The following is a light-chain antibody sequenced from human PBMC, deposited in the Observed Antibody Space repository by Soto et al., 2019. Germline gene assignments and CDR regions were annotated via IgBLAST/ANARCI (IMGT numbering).Light chain of an antibody. J-gene: IGKJ4*01. CDR2: VAS. CDR1: QSVSSD. CDR3: EQYNVWPLT. V-gene: IGKV3-15*01. Sequence: IVMTQSPAPLSVSPGERATLSCRASQSVSSDLASYQRKPVQTPKLLSYVASTRAPGITARFSGSGSGTDFTLTITSLQSEDLAVYYCEQYNVWPLTFGGGTKVEFK.